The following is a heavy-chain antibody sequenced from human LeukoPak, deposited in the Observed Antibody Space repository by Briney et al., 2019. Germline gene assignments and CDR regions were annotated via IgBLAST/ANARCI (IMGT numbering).Heavy chain of an antibody. CDR1: GGSISSYY. J-gene: IGHJ3*02. CDR2: IYYSGST. V-gene: IGHV4-59*08. D-gene: IGHD3-22*01. CDR3: ASRSSNYYDSSGPSPGADDAFDI. Sequence: SETLSLTCTVSGGSISSYYWSWIRQPPGKGLEWIGYIYYSGSTNYNPSLKSRVTISVDTSKNQFSLKLSSVTAADTAVYYCASRSSNYYDSSGPSPGADDAFDIWGQGTMVTVSS.